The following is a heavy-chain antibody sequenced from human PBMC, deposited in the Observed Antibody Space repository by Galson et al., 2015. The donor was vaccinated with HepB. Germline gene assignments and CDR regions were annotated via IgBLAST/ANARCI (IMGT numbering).Heavy chain of an antibody. Sequence: SLRLSCAASGFTFNICGMHWVRQAPGKGLEWVALISYDGSNTYYADSVKGRFTISRDNSKNTVYLQMNRLRAEDTAVYYCAKEKDSWKDAFDYWGQGTLVTVSS. V-gene: IGHV3-30*18. CDR1: GFTFNICG. J-gene: IGHJ4*02. D-gene: IGHD1-20*01. CDR2: ISYDGSNT. CDR3: AKEKDSWKDAFDY.